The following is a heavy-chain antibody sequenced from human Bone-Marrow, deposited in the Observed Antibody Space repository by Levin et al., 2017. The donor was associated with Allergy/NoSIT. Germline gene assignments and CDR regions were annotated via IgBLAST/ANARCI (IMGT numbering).Heavy chain of an antibody. D-gene: IGHD5-12*01. V-gene: IGHV1-2*06. CDR1: GYTFTGYY. Sequence: PKASVKVSCKASGYTFTGYYMHWVRQAPGQGLEWMGRINPNSGGTNYAQKFQGRVTMTRDTSISTAYMELSRLRSDDTAVYYCARVVKKVATTMCYFDYWGQGTLVTVSS. J-gene: IGHJ4*02. CDR3: ARVVKKVATTMCYFDY. CDR2: INPNSGGT.